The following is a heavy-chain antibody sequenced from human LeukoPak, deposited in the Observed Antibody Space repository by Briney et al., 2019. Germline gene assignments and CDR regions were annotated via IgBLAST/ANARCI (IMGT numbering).Heavy chain of an antibody. CDR1: GYTFTNYY. CDR2: INPSGGST. Sequence: ASVKVSCKASGYTFTNYYMHWVRQAPGQGLEWMGIINPSGGSTTYAQKFQGRVTMTRDTSTSTVYMELSSLRSEDTAVYYCARAGSVYCGGACFFDYWGQGTLVTVSS. CDR3: ARAGSVYCGGACFFDY. D-gene: IGHD2-21*02. V-gene: IGHV1-46*01. J-gene: IGHJ4*02.